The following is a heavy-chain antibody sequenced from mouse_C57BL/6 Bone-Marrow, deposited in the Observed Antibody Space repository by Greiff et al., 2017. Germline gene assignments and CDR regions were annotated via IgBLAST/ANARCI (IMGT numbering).Heavy chain of an antibody. D-gene: IGHD4-1*01. V-gene: IGHV14-4*01. Sequence: EVQLQQSGAELVRPGASVKLSCTASGFNIKDDYMHWVKQRPEQGLEWIGWIDPENGDTEYASKVQGKATITADTSSNTAYLQLSSLTSEDTAVYYCTTPLTNWAFAYWGQGTLVTVSA. CDR1: GFNIKDDY. CDR3: TTPLTNWAFAY. CDR2: IDPENGDT. J-gene: IGHJ3*01.